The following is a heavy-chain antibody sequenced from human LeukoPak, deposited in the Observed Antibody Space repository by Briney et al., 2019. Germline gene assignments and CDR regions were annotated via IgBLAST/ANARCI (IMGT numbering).Heavy chain of an antibody. D-gene: IGHD6-13*01. Sequence: SETLSLTCTVSGGSISSYYWSWIRQPAGKGLEWIGRIYTSGSTNYNPSLKSRVTISVDTSKNQFSLKLSSVTAADTAVYYCARGRQRYTLYSSSFTIYFDYWGQGTLVTVSS. CDR3: ARGRQRYTLYSSSFTIYFDY. V-gene: IGHV4-4*07. J-gene: IGHJ4*02. CDR1: GGSISSYY. CDR2: IYTSGST.